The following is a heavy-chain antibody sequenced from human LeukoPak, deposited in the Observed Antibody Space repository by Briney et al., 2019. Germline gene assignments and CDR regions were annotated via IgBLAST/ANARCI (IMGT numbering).Heavy chain of an antibody. CDR1: GFTFSSYS. CDR2: ISSSSSTI. Sequence: TGGSLRLSCAASGFTFSSYSMNWVRQAPGKGLEWVSYISSSSSTIYYADSVKGRFTISRDNAKNSLYLQMNSLRDEDTAVYYCARDRIPAGRGKKGYYFDYWGQGTLVTVSS. J-gene: IGHJ4*02. V-gene: IGHV3-48*02. D-gene: IGHD2-2*01. CDR3: ARDRIPAGRGKKGYYFDY.